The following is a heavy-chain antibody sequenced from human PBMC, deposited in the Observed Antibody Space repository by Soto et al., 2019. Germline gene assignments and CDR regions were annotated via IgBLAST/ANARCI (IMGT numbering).Heavy chain of an antibody. CDR3: ARESGYDRGHYYYGMDV. CDR2: ISYDGSNK. V-gene: IGHV3-30-3*01. J-gene: IGHJ6*02. Sequence: GGSLRLSCAASGFTFSSYAMHWVRQAPGKGLEWVAVISYDGSNKYYADSVKGRFTISRDNSKNTLYPQMNSLRAEDTAVYYCARESGYDRGHYYYGMDVWGQGTTVTVSS. CDR1: GFTFSSYA. D-gene: IGHD5-12*01.